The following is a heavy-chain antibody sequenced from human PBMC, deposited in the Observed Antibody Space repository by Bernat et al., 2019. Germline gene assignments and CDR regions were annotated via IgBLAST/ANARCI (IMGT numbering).Heavy chain of an antibody. CDR3: AIDLGFDYGSSYYYYGMDV. D-gene: IGHD4-17*01. CDR1: GGSISSSNW. CDR2: IYHSGST. J-gene: IGHJ6*02. Sequence: QVQLQESGPGLVKPSGTLSLTCAVSGGSISSSNWWSWVRQPPGKGLEWIGEIYHSGSTNYNPSLKSRVTISEDKSKNQFSLKLSSVTAADTAVYYCAIDLGFDYGSSYYYYGMDVWGQGTTVTVSS. V-gene: IGHV4-4*02.